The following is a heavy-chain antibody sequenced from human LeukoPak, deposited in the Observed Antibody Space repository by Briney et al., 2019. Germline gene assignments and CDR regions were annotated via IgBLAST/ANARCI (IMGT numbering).Heavy chain of an antibody. J-gene: IGHJ6*03. CDR1: GYTLTELS. CDR3: ARAAPPWDRIAVAPLGYYYYMDV. Sequence: ASVKVSFKVSGYTLTELSMHWVRQAPGQGLEWMGVIDPSGGSTSYAQKFQGRVTMTRDMSTSTFYMELSSLRSEDTAVYYCARAAPPWDRIAVAPLGYYYYMDVWGKGTTVTVSS. V-gene: IGHV1-46*01. CDR2: IDPSGGST. D-gene: IGHD6-19*01.